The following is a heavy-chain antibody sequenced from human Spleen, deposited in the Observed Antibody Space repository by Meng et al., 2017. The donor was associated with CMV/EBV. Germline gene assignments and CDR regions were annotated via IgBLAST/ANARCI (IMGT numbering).Heavy chain of an antibody. V-gene: IGHV3-11*01. CDR3: AREIHNEFWNGYLYYGMDV. D-gene: IGHD3-3*01. Sequence: GESLKISCEASGFTFSDYYMCWFRQAPGKGLEWISYISSSRFLTYHSDTVKGRFSVSRDKAKNSVHLQLNSLRAEDTAVYFCAREIHNEFWNGYLYYGMDVWGQGTTVTVSS. CDR1: GFTFSDYY. J-gene: IGHJ6*02. CDR2: ISSSRFLT.